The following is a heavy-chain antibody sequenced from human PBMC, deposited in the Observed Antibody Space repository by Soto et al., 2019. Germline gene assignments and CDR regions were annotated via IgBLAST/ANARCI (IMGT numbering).Heavy chain of an antibody. CDR3: ADRLRVSVVNRFGDACDN. Sequence: QITLKESGPTLVKPTQTLTLTCTFSGFSLSTSGVGVGWIRQPPGKALEWLALIYWDDDKHYSPSLKSRLTITKDTSQIQVVLTKANIDPVETATYFCADRLRVSVVNRFGDACDNWGQGTMVTVSP. V-gene: IGHV2-5*02. D-gene: IGHD3-10*01. CDR1: GFSLSTSGVG. J-gene: IGHJ3*02. CDR2: IYWDDDK.